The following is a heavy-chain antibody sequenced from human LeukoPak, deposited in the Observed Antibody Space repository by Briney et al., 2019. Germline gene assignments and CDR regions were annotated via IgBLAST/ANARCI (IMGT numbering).Heavy chain of an antibody. J-gene: IGHJ5*02. CDR2: INHSGST. CDR1: GGSISSSSYY. CDR3: ARGPWGVVVPAAMKVGWFDP. D-gene: IGHD2-2*01. Sequence: PSETLSLTCTVSGGSISSSSYYWGWIRLPPGKGLEWIGEINHSGSTNYNPSLKSRVTISVDTSKNQFSLKLSSVTAADTAVYYCARGPWGVVVPAAMKVGWFDPWGQGTLVTVSS. V-gene: IGHV4-39*07.